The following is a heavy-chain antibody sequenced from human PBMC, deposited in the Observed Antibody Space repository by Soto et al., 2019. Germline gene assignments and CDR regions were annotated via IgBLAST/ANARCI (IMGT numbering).Heavy chain of an antibody. V-gene: IGHV3-48*01. CDR3: TRSAYMDV. Sequence: GSLRRSYEACGFTFSSYMMNWVRQAPGKGLEWVSYISSGSSTIYYADSVKGRFTISRDNAKNSLYLQMDSLRAEDTAVYYATRSAYMDVWGTGTTVTVSS. J-gene: IGHJ6*03. D-gene: IGHD2-2*01. CDR1: GFTFSSYM. CDR2: ISSGSSTI.